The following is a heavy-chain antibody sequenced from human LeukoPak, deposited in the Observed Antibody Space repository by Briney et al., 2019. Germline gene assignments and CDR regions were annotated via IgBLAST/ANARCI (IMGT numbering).Heavy chain of an antibody. V-gene: IGHV1-2*02. CDR3: ARSVGPAGYYFDY. CDR1: GYTFTGYY. Sequence: ASVKVSCKASGYTFTGYYMHWVRQAPGQGLEWMGWINPNSGGTNYAQKFQGRVTMTRDTSISTAYMELSRLRSDDTAVYYCARSVGPAGYYFDYWGQGTLVTVSS. CDR2: INPNSGGT. J-gene: IGHJ4*02. D-gene: IGHD1-26*01.